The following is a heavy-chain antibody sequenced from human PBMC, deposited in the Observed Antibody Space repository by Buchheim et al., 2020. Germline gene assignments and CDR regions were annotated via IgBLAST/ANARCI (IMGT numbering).Heavy chain of an antibody. D-gene: IGHD3-10*01. V-gene: IGHV4-59*01. Sequence: QVQLQESGPGLVKPSETLSLTCTVSGGPMNIYYWSWIRQPPGKGLEWLGYVYSSTGSTKYKPSLKSRITISLDTSKNQFSLKLTSVTAADTAIYYCARSGQGYDYWGQGAL. J-gene: IGHJ4*02. CDR2: VYSSTGST. CDR3: ARSGQGYDY. CDR1: GGPMNIYY.